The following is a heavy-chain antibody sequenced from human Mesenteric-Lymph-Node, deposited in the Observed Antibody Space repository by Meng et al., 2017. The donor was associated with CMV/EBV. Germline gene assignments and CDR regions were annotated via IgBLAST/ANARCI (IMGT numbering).Heavy chain of an antibody. J-gene: IGHJ4*02. V-gene: IGHV4-34*01. Sequence: QVALTQWGAGLLKPSETLSLTCAVYGGSFSGYYWSWIRQPPGKGLEWIGEINHSGSTNYNPSLKSRVTISVDTSKNQFSLKLSSVTAADTAVYYCARHQRWLKSEGGFNYWGQGTLVTVSS. CDR1: GGSFSGYY. D-gene: IGHD4-23*01. CDR2: INHSGST. CDR3: ARHQRWLKSEGGFNY.